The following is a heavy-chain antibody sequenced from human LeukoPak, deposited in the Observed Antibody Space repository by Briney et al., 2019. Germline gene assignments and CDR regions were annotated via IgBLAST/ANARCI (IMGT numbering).Heavy chain of an antibody. J-gene: IGHJ6*02. CDR2: MNPNSGNT. V-gene: IGHV1-8*01. CDR1: GYTFTSYD. D-gene: IGHD3-3*01. Sequence: ASVKVSCKASGYTFTSYDINWVRQATGQGLEWMRWMNPNSGNTGYAQKFQGRVTMTRNTSISTAYMELSSLRSEDTAVYYCARGAPPPYYDFWSGYANYYYGMDVWGQGTTVTVSS. CDR3: ARGAPPPYYDFWSGYANYYYGMDV.